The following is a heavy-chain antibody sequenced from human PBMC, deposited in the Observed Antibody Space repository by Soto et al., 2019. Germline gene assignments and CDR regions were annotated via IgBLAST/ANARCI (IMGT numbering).Heavy chain of an antibody. CDR2: ISYDGSNK. D-gene: IGHD5-18*01. CDR1: GFTFSSYG. J-gene: IGHJ4*02. CDR3: AKLSRGYSYGPDY. Sequence: GGSLRLSCAASGFTFSSYGMHWVRQAPGKGLEWVAVISYDGSNKYYADSVKGRFTISRDNSKNTLYLQMNSLRAEDTAVYYCAKLSRGYSYGPDYWGQGTLVTVSS. V-gene: IGHV3-30*18.